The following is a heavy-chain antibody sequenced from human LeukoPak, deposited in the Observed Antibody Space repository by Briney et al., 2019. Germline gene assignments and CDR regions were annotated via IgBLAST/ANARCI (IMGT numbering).Heavy chain of an antibody. J-gene: IGHJ4*02. CDR1: GGSISSSSYY. CDR2: IYYSGST. V-gene: IGHV4-39*07. CDR3: ARGQPYYFDY. D-gene: IGHD2-2*01. Sequence: SETLSLTCTVSGGSISSSSYYWGWIRQPPGKGLEWIGSIYYSGSTYYNPSLKSRVTKSVDTSKNQFSLKLSSVTAADTAVYYCARGQPYYFDYWGQGTLVTVSS.